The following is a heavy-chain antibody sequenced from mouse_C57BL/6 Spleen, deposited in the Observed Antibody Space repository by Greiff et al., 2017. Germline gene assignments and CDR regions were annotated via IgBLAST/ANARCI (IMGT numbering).Heavy chain of an antibody. D-gene: IGHD3-3*01. Sequence: VKLVESGAELVKPGASVKMSCKASGYTFTTYPIEWMKQNHGKSLEWIGNFHPYNDDTKYNEKFKGKATLIVDKSSNTVYLELSRLTSDDSAVYYCARSRALVYYFDYWGKGTTVTVSS. J-gene: IGHJ2*01. CDR2: FHPYNDDT. CDR1: GYTFTTYP. V-gene: IGHV1-47*01. CDR3: ARSRALVYYFDY.